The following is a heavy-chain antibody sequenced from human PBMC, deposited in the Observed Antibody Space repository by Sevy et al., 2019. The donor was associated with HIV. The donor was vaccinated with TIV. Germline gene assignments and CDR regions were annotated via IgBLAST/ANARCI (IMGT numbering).Heavy chain of an antibody. V-gene: IGHV3-30-3*01. CDR3: ARDGGRAIAPQYNWFDP. CDR1: GFTFSSYA. J-gene: IGHJ5*02. CDR2: ISYDGSNK. Sequence: GGCLRLSCAASGFTFSSYAMHWVRQAPGKGLEWMAVISYDGSNKYYADSVKGRFTISRDNSKNTLYLQMNSLRAEDTAVYYSARDGGRAIAPQYNWFDPWGQGTLVTVSS. D-gene: IGHD2-2*02.